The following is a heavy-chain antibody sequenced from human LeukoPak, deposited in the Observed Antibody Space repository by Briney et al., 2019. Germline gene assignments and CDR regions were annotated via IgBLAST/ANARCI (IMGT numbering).Heavy chain of an antibody. V-gene: IGHV3-23*01. Sequence: GGSLRLSCAASGFTFNNYAMNWVRQAPGKGLWWVSGISGSGGSTDCADSVKGRFTISRDNSRNTLYLQMNSLRAEDTAVYYCAKSPLSYYYDSSENLAEYFQHWGQGTLVTVSS. CDR2: ISGSGGST. J-gene: IGHJ1*01. CDR3: AKSPLSYYYDSSENLAEYFQH. D-gene: IGHD3-22*01. CDR1: GFTFNNYA.